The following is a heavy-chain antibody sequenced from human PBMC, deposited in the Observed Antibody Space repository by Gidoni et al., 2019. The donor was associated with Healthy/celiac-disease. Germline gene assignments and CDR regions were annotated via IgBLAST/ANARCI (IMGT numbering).Heavy chain of an antibody. CDR2: LKRKTDGGTT. CDR3: TTDANPGPDLVAYYYYYMDV. J-gene: IGHJ6*03. D-gene: IGHD5-12*01. CDR1: GFSFSNAW. Sequence: EVQLVETGGGVVKPGASLRLSCAASGFSFSNAWIRWVRQAPEKGLESVGRLKRKTDGGTTDYAAPVQGRFTISRDDSTTTQSLQMNSLNTDDTAVYYCTTDANPGPDLVAYYYYYMDVWGQGTTVTVSS. V-gene: IGHV3-15*01.